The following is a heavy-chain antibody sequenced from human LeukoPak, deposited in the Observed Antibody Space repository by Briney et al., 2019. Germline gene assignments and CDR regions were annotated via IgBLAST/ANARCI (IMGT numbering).Heavy chain of an antibody. D-gene: IGHD4-17*01. Sequence: SVKVSCKTSGGTFNNSAISWVRQAPGQGLEWLVGIMPLFGTAGYAQMFQGRVTITKDESTRTVYLELTSLTSDDTAVYYCARDVHGDYGSGWFDPWGQGTLVSVSS. J-gene: IGHJ5*02. CDR3: ARDVHGDYGSGWFDP. V-gene: IGHV1-69*05. CDR2: IMPLFGTA. CDR1: GGTFNNSA.